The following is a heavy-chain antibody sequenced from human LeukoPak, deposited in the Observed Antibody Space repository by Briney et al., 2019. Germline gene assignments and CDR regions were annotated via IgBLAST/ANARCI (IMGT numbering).Heavy chain of an antibody. Sequence: ASVKVSCKASGYTFTSYGISWVRQAPGQGLEWMGWISAYNGNTNYAQKLQGRVTMTTDTSTSTAYMELRSLRSDDTAVYYCANIPPGRYCSNGVCYSWGQGTLVTVSS. V-gene: IGHV1-18*01. CDR3: ANIPPGRYCSNGVCYS. J-gene: IGHJ4*02. D-gene: IGHD2-8*01. CDR2: ISAYNGNT. CDR1: GYTFTSYG.